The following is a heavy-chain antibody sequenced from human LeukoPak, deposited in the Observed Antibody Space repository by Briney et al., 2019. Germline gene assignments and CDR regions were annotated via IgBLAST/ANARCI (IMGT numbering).Heavy chain of an antibody. CDR3: ARNQLWIPYNWFDP. J-gene: IGHJ5*02. CDR1: GGSFSGYY. D-gene: IGHD5-18*01. Sequence: PSETLSLTCAVYGGSFSGYYWSWIRQPPGKGLEWIGEINHSGSTNYNPSLKSRVTISVDTSKNQFSLKLSSVTAADTAVYYCARNQLWIPYNWFDPWGQGTLVTVSS. V-gene: IGHV4-34*01. CDR2: INHSGST.